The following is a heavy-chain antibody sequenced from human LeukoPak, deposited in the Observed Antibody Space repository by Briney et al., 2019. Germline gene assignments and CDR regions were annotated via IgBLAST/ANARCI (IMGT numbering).Heavy chain of an antibody. V-gene: IGHV1-3*01. J-gene: IGHJ1*01. CDR1: GYTFTSYA. CDR3: ARERGTWIQKYFQH. D-gene: IGHD5-18*01. Sequence: ASVKVSCKASGYTFTSYAMHWVRQAHGQRLEWMGWINAGNGNTKYSQKFQGRVTITRDTSASTAYMELSSLRSEDTAVYYCARERGTWIQKYFQHWGQGTLVTVSS. CDR2: INAGNGNT.